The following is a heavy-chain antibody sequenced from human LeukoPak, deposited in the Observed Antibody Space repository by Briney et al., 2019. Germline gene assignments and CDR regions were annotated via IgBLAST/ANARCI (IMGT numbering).Heavy chain of an antibody. V-gene: IGHV3-15*01. CDR1: GFTFSNAW. Sequence: GGSLRLSCAASGFTFSNAWMSWVRQAPGKGLEWVGRIKSKTDGGTTDYAAPVKGRFTISRDDSKNTLYLQMNNLKTEDTAVYYCTTDLGVQSTPELLWFGELPLVDFDYWGQGTLVTVSS. CDR2: IKSKTDGGTT. CDR3: TTDLGVQSTPELLWFGELPLVDFDY. D-gene: IGHD3-10*01. J-gene: IGHJ4*02.